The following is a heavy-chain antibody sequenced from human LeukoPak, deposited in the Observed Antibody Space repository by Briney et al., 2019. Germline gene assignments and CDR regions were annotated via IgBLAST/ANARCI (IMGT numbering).Heavy chain of an antibody. Sequence: GRSLRLSCTASGFISSNSGMHWVRQAPGKGLEWVAVISYDDNYKYYVDSVKGRFTISRDNSKNKLSLQMNSLRPEDSAIYYCARFWDYYGMDVWGQGTTVIVSS. D-gene: IGHD3-16*01. CDR3: ARFWDYYGMDV. CDR2: ISYDDNYK. J-gene: IGHJ6*02. V-gene: IGHV3-30*03. CDR1: GFISSNSG.